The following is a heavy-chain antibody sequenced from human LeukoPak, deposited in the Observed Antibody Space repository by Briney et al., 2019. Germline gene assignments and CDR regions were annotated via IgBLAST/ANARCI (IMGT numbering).Heavy chain of an antibody. CDR1: GYNFTYYY. Sequence: GASMKVSCKTSGYNFTYYYIHWLRQPPGQGREWMGWVNPNGGGTHFEKKFQGRLTITRDTSIRKTYLELNSLRSDDTAMYYCARGGGSGSRWQIDYWGQGTLVPVPS. CDR3: ARGGGSGSRWQIDY. J-gene: IGHJ4*02. D-gene: IGHD1-26*01. CDR2: VNPNGGGT. V-gene: IGHV1-2*02.